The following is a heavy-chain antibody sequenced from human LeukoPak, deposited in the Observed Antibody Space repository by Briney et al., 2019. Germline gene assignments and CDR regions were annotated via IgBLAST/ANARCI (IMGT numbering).Heavy chain of an antibody. CDR1: GYTFTGYY. J-gene: IGHJ3*02. V-gene: IGHV1-2*02. Sequence: ASVKVSCKASGYTFTGYYMHWVRQAPGQGLEWMGWINPNSGGTNYAQKFQGRVTMTRDTSISTAYMELSRLRSDDTAVYYCARDHLAEGIQLWSDAFDIWGQGTMVTVSS. CDR3: ARDHLAEGIQLWSDAFDI. CDR2: INPNSGGT. D-gene: IGHD5-18*01.